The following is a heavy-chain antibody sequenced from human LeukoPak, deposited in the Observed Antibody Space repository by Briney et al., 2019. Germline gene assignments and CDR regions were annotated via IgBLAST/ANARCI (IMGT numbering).Heavy chain of an antibody. CDR1: GFTFGSYA. Sequence: GASLRLSCAASGFTFGSYAMSWVRQAPGKGLEWVSAISGSGGSTYYADSVKGRFTISRDNSKNTLYLQMNSLRAEDTAVYYCASTPLDIVVVPAARYNWFDPWGQGTLVTVSS. V-gene: IGHV3-23*01. D-gene: IGHD2-2*03. CDR3: ASTPLDIVVVPAARYNWFDP. J-gene: IGHJ5*02. CDR2: ISGSGGST.